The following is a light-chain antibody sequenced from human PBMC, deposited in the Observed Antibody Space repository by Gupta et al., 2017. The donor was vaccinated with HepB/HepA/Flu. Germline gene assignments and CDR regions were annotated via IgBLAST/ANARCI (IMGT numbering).Light chain of an antibody. V-gene: IGKV3-11*01. Sequence: EIVLTQSPATLSLSPGERATLSCRASQSVSSYLAWYQQKPGQAPRLLIYDASNSALRIPARFSGSGTGLALILRILSREPEAFGVCNCYGRCTWPNTYGRGTKVEIK. CDR2: DAS. J-gene: IGKJ4*01. CDR3: YGRCTWPNT. CDR1: QSVSSY.